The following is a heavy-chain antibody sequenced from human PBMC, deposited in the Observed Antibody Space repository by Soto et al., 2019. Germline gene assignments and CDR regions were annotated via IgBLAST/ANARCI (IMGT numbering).Heavy chain of an antibody. J-gene: IGHJ4*02. CDR3: AKDGRGYGSGSYYKGFDY. D-gene: IGHD3-10*01. Sequence: VQLLESGGGLVQPGGSLRLSCAASGFTFSSYAMSWVRQAPGKGLEWVSAISGSGGSTYYADSVKGRFTISRDNSKNTLYLQMNSLRAEDTAVYYCAKDGRGYGSGSYYKGFDYWGQGTLVTVSS. CDR2: ISGSGGST. CDR1: GFTFSSYA. V-gene: IGHV3-23*01.